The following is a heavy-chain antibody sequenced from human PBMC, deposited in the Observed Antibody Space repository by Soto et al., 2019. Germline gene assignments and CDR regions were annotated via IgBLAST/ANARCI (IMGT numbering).Heavy chain of an antibody. CDR1: GFSFSDYS. Sequence: SLRLSCAAAGFSFSDYSMNWLRQAPGKGPEWVSYITSISSTIYYADSVKGRFTISRDNSENTLYLQMGSLRAEDMALYYCARRGYGSRWPNVYMDVWGKGTTVTVSS. CDR2: ITSISSTI. D-gene: IGHD6-13*01. V-gene: IGHV3-48*01. J-gene: IGHJ6*03. CDR3: ARRGYGSRWPNVYMDV.